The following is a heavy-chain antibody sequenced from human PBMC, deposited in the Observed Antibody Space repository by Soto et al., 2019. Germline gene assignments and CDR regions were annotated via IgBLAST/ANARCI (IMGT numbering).Heavy chain of an antibody. J-gene: IGHJ6*02. V-gene: IGHV1-69*01. CDR1: GDTFTRYG. CDR3: ASGHYRLSPSYSYSFVLEV. CDR2: IIPIFGTT. D-gene: IGHD2-21*01. Sequence: QVQPVQSGAEVKKPGSSVKVSCKASGDTFTRYGVSWVRQAPGQGLEWMGGIIPIFGTTNYAQKLQDRVTMTADESTSIAYAELRSLRSEDTAVYYCASGHYRLSPSYSYSFVLEVWGQGTTVTVSS.